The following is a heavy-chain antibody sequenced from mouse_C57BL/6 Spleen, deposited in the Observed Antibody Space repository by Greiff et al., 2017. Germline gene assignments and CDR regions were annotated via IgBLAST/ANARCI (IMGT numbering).Heavy chain of an antibody. Sequence: QVQLQQSGAELVKPGASVKISCKASGYAFSSYWMNWVKQRPGTGLEWIGQIYPGDGDTNYNGKFKGKATLTADKSSSTAYMQLSSRTSEDSAVYFCARARDGYPYWYFDVWGTGTTVTVSS. D-gene: IGHD2-3*01. J-gene: IGHJ1*03. CDR3: ARARDGYPYWYFDV. CDR2: IYPGDGDT. CDR1: GYAFSSYW. V-gene: IGHV1-80*01.